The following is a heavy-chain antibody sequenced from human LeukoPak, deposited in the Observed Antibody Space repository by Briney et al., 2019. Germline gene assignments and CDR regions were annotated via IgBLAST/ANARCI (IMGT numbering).Heavy chain of an antibody. D-gene: IGHD6-19*01. CDR2: ISGSGGST. CDR1: GFTFSSYA. Sequence: GGSLRLSCAASGFTFSSYAMSWVRQAPGKGLEWVSAISGSGGSTYYADSVKGRFTISRDNSKNTLYLQMNSLRAEDTAVYYCARDGQPDEYSSGWYRYFDYWGQGTLVTVSS. J-gene: IGHJ4*02. CDR3: ARDGQPDEYSSGWYRYFDY. V-gene: IGHV3-23*01.